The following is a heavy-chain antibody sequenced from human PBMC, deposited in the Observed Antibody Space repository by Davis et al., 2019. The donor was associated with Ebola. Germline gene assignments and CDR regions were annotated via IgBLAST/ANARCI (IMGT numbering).Heavy chain of an antibody. V-gene: IGHV1-18*04. CDR3: ARAVYCTYTSCSSPSFDY. Sequence: ASVKVSCKASGYSFTTYGISWVRQAPGQGLEWMGWSSGYNGKIIYAQKFQDRVTLTIDTSTSTAYMEVRSLRPDDTALYYCARAVYCTYTSCSSPSFDYWGQGTLVTVSS. CDR2: SSGYNGKI. D-gene: IGHD2-2*01. J-gene: IGHJ4*01. CDR1: GYSFTTYG.